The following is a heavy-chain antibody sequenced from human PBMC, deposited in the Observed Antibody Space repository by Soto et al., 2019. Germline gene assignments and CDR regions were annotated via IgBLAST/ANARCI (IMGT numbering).Heavy chain of an antibody. D-gene: IGHD3-22*01. CDR3: ARYDSSGYYWPYYYYGMDV. Sequence: PGGSLRLSCAASGFTFSTYSMNWVRQAPGKGLEWVSSISSSSSYIYCADSVKGRFTISRDNAKNSLYLQMNSLRAEDTAVYYCARYDSSGYYWPYYYYGMDVWGQGTTVTVSS. J-gene: IGHJ6*02. V-gene: IGHV3-21*01. CDR1: GFTFSTYS. CDR2: ISSSSSYI.